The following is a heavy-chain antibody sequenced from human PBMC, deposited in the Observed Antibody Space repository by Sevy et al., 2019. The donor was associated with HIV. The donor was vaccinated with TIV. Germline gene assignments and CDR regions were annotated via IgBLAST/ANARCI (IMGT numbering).Heavy chain of an antibody. CDR2: IWYDGSNK. V-gene: IGHV3-33*01. CDR1: GFTFSSYG. CDR3: ARDPAAARPPVNGFDH. Sequence: GGSLRLSCAASGFTFSSYGMHWVRQAPGKGLEWVAVIWYDGSNKYYADSVKGRFTISRDNSKNTLYLQMNSLRAEDTAVYYCARDPAAARPPVNGFDHWGQGTLVTVSS. J-gene: IGHJ5*02. D-gene: IGHD6-6*01.